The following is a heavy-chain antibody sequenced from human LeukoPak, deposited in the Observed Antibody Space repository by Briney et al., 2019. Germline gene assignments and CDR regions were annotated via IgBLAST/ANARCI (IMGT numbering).Heavy chain of an antibody. CDR1: GGSMNDYY. J-gene: IGHJ5*02. CDR3: ARDRYCIGGICYSGRFEP. Sequence: PSETLSLTCTVSGGSMNDYYWSWIRQPPGKGLEWIGYMYYSGSTNYNPSLKSRVSISIDTSKNQFSLKLSSATAADTAVYYCARDRYCIGGICYSGRFEPWGRGTLVTVSS. CDR2: MYYSGST. V-gene: IGHV4-59*01. D-gene: IGHD2-15*01.